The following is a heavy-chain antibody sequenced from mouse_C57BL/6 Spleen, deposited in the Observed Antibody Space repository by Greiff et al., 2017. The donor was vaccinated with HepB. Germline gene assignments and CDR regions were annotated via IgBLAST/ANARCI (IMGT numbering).Heavy chain of an antibody. Sequence: QVQLQQSGAELVKPGASVKMSCKASGYTFTSYWITWVKQRPGQGLEWIGDIYPGSGSTNYNEKFKSKATLTVDTSSSTAYMQLSSLTSEDSAVYYCARRGDSSGLYYAMDYWGQGTSVTVSS. CDR1: GYTFTSYW. J-gene: IGHJ4*01. CDR2: IYPGSGST. D-gene: IGHD3-2*02. CDR3: ARRGDSSGLYYAMDY. V-gene: IGHV1-55*01.